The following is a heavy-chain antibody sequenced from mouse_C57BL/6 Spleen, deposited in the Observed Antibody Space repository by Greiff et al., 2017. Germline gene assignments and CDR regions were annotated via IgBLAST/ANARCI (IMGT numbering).Heavy chain of an antibody. CDR1: GFNIKDDY. Sequence: VQLKESGAELVRPGASVKLSCTASGFNIKDDYMHWVKQRPEQGLEWIGWIDPENGDTEYASKFQGKATITADTSSNTAYLQLSRLTSEDTAVYYCTTARYGSSYGYFDVWGTGTTVTVSS. J-gene: IGHJ1*03. D-gene: IGHD1-1*01. V-gene: IGHV14-4*01. CDR2: IDPENGDT. CDR3: TTARYGSSYGYFDV.